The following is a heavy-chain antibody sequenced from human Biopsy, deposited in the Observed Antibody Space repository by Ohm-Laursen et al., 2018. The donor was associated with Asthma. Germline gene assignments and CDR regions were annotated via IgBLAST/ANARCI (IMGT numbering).Heavy chain of an antibody. J-gene: IGHJ4*02. D-gene: IGHD2-2*01. CDR3: ARKAGSCISRTCYSLDF. CDR2: INSVFGTT. CDR1: GGTFNTYV. V-gene: IGHV1-69*13. Sequence: ASVKVSCKSLGGTFNTYVIGWVRQAPGQGLEWMGGINSVFGTTTYPQKFQDRVTITADDSTSTVYMELSSLRSEDTAVYYCARKAGSCISRTCYSLDFWGQGTLVTISS.